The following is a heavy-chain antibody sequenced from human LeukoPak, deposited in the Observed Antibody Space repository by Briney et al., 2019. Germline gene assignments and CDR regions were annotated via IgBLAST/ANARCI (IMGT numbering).Heavy chain of an antibody. D-gene: IGHD2-8*01. V-gene: IGHV5-51*01. CDR2: IYARDHDT. J-gene: IGHJ4*02. CDR3: ARGTGVRYCSNGVCYTSDY. CDR1: GFTSTNYW. Sequence: GESLKISCKGSGFTSTNYWIAWVRQVPGKDLEWMGIIYARDHDTRYSPSFQGGQVTISADKSFTSVYLQWSSLQSSDAAMYYCARGTGVRYCSNGVCYTSDYWGQGTLVTVSS.